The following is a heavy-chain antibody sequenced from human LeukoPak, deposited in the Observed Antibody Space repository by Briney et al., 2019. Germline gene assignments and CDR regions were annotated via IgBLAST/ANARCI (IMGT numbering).Heavy chain of an antibody. Sequence: SETLSLTCTVPGGSITGDPHYWTWIRQSAGEGLEPLRHVSASGRTTYNPSLKSRVAISVDTSRKKFFLRLDSVTAAGTAVYYCARANYYDSTGCYHDYWGEGTLVTVSS. CDR2: VSASGRT. CDR3: ARANYYDSTGCYHDY. J-gene: IGHJ4*02. CDR1: GGSITGDPHY. D-gene: IGHD3-22*01. V-gene: IGHV4-61*09.